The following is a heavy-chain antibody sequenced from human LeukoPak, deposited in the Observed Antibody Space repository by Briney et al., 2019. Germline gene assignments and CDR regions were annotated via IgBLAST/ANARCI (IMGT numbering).Heavy chain of an antibody. CDR3: ASDDLGSYSGLEY. CDR1: GGSISSYY. Sequence: SETLSLTCTVSGGSISSYYWSWLRQPAGKGLEWIGRIYTSGSTNYNPSLKSRVTMSVDTSKNQFSLKLSSVTAADTSVYYCASDDLGSYSGLEYWGQGTLVTVSS. J-gene: IGHJ4*02. D-gene: IGHD1-26*01. CDR2: IYTSGST. V-gene: IGHV4-4*07.